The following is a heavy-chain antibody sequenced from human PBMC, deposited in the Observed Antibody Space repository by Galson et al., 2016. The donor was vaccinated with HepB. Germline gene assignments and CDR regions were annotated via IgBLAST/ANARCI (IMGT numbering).Heavy chain of an antibody. CDR3: ARNAPKLGITDAFDI. V-gene: IGHV4-59*01. CDR1: GGSITTYS. CDR2: SHSSGAT. J-gene: IGHJ3*02. Sequence: ETLSLTCTVSGGSITTYSWSWIRQPPGMGLEWIAFSHSSGATSYSPSLNSRVTISVDTSKSQFSLRLRSVTAADTAVYYCARNAPKLGITDAFDIWGQGAMVTVSS. D-gene: IGHD1-14*01.